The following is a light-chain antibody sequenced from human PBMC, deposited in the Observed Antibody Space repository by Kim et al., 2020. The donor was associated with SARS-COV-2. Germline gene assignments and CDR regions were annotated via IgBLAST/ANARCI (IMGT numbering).Light chain of an antibody. CDR3: QQYNKWPLT. CDR2: GAS. Sequence: EIVMTQSPATLSVSPGERATLSCRASQSVSSNLAWYQQKPGQAPRLLISGASARATGIPARFSGSGSGTEFTLTISSLQSEDFAIYYCQQYNKWPLTFGPGTKVDIK. V-gene: IGKV3-15*01. CDR1: QSVSSN. J-gene: IGKJ3*01.